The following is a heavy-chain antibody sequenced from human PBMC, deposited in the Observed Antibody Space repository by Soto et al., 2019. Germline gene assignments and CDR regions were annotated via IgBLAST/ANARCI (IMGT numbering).Heavy chain of an antibody. CDR1: GYTFTSYD. CDR2: MNPNSGNT. V-gene: IGHV1-8*01. CDR3: ARGPGGYSYGYYYYYYMDV. Sequence: GASVMVSCKASGYTFTSYDINCVRQATGQGLEWMGWMNPNSGNTGYAQKFQGRVTMTRNTSISTAYMELSSLRSEDTAVYYCARGPGGYSYGYYYYYYMDVWGKGTTVTVSS. J-gene: IGHJ6*03. D-gene: IGHD5-18*01.